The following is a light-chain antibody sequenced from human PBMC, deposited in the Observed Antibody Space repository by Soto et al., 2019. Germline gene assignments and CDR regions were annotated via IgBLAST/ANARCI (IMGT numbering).Light chain of an antibody. J-gene: IGLJ2*01. V-gene: IGLV2-14*01. CDR1: SSDVGGYNY. Sequence: QSVLTQPASVSGSPGQSVTISCTGTSSDVGGYNYVSWYQHHPGKAPKLMIYEVSNRPSGVSNRFSGSKSGNTASLTISGLQAEDEADYYCSSYTSSSTRNVVFGGGTKVTVL. CDR3: SSYTSSSTRNVV. CDR2: EVS.